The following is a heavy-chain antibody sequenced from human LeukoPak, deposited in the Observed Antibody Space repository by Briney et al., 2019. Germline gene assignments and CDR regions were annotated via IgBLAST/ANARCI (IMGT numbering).Heavy chain of an antibody. Sequence: SETLSLTCTVSGGSISSYYWSWIRQPPGKGLEWIGYIYYSGSTNYNPSLKSRVTISLGMSKDQFSLKLSSVTAADTAVYYCARLPMAVTPHVDYWGQGTLVTVSS. J-gene: IGHJ4*02. V-gene: IGHV4-59*01. CDR1: GGSISSYY. D-gene: IGHD2-21*02. CDR2: IYYSGST. CDR3: ARLPMAVTPHVDY.